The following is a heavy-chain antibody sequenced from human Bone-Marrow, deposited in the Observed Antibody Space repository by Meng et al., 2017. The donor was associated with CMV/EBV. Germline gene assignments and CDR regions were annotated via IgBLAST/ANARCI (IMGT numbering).Heavy chain of an antibody. V-gene: IGHV1-69*05. Sequence: KVSCKASGGTFSSYAISWVRQAPGQGLEWMGGIIPIFGTANYAQKFQGRVTITTDESTSTAYMELSSLRSEDTAVYYCARYGIAAAGMGGDYYYGMDVWGQGTTVTVSS. CDR3: ARYGIAAAGMGGDYYYGMDV. D-gene: IGHD6-13*01. J-gene: IGHJ6*02. CDR2: IIPIFGTA. CDR1: GGTFSSYA.